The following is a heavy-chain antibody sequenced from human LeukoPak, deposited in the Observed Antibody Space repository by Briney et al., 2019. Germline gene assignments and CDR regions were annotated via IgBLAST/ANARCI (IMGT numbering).Heavy chain of an antibody. CDR2: IYNSGST. CDR3: ARGGPDYYDSSGYHTYYFDY. J-gene: IGHJ4*02. V-gene: IGHV4-30-2*01. Sequence: SETLSLTCAVSGGSISSGGYSWSWIRQPPGKGLEWIGYIYNSGSTYHNPSLKSRVTISVDRSKNQFSLKLSSVTAADTAVYYCARGGPDYYDSSGYHTYYFDYWGQGTLVTVSS. D-gene: IGHD3-22*01. CDR1: GGSISSGGYS.